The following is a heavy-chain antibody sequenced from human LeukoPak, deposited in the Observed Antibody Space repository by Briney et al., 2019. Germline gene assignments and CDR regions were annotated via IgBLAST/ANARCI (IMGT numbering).Heavy chain of an antibody. D-gene: IGHD3-10*02. CDR1: GFTFSSYA. CDR2: ISSSGSTI. Sequence: GGSLRLSCAASGFTFSSYAMHWVRQAPGKGLEWASYISSSGSTIYYADSVKGRFTISRDNAKNSLYLQMNSLRAEDTAVYYCAELGITMIGGVWGKGTTVTISS. V-gene: IGHV3-48*03. CDR3: AELGITMIGGV. J-gene: IGHJ6*04.